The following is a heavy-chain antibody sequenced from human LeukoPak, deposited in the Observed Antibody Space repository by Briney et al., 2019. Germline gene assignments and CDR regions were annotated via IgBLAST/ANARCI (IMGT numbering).Heavy chain of an antibody. J-gene: IGHJ4*02. CDR2: INTNTGNP. Sequence: ASVNVSCKASGYTFTSYAMNWVRQAPGQGLEWMGWINTNTGNPTYAQGFTGRFVFSLDTSISTTYLQISSLEAEDTAVYYCARDNGGSGWSFDYWGQGTLVTVSS. CDR3: ARDNGGSGWSFDY. D-gene: IGHD6-19*01. V-gene: IGHV7-4-1*02. CDR1: GYTFTSYA.